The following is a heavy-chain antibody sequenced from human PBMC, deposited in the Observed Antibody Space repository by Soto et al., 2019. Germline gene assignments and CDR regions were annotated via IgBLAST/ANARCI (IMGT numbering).Heavy chain of an antibody. CDR3: VRDWTHYDSSGPGDY. CDR2: INAGNGDT. D-gene: IGHD3-22*01. V-gene: IGHV1-3*01. Sequence: SVKVSFKASRYTFSSYPMHWVRQAPGQRLEWMGWINAGNGDTKYSQKFQGRVTITRDTSAITAYMELSSLRSEDTAVYYCVRDWTHYDSSGPGDYWGQGTLVTVSS. J-gene: IGHJ4*02. CDR1: RYTFSSYP.